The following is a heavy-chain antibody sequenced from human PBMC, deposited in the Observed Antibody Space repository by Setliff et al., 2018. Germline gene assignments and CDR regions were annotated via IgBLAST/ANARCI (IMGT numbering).Heavy chain of an antibody. D-gene: IGHD4-17*01. V-gene: IGHV4-34*01. J-gene: IGHJ4*01. CDR3: ARRDGDYYPIDY. CDR1: GGTFSDYH. CDR2: INHRGST. Sequence: SETLSLTCAAYGGTFSDYHWTWIRQSPEKGLEWIGEINHRGSTNYNPSLKSRVTISIDTSKDQFSLKLISMTAADTAVYYCARRDGDYYPIDYWGHGTLVTVSS.